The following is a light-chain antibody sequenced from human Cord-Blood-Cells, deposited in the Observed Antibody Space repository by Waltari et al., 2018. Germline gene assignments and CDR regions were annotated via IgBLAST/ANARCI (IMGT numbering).Light chain of an antibody. CDR3: GTWDSSLSAGV. CDR1: SSNIGNNY. J-gene: IGLJ3*02. CDR2: DNN. V-gene: IGLV1-51*01. Sequence: QSVLTQPPSVSAAPGQKVTISCSGSSSNIGNNYVSWYQQLPGTAPKLLIYDNNKRPSGIPDRFSGSKPGTSATLGITGLQTGGEADYYCGTWDSSLSAGVFGGGTKLTVL.